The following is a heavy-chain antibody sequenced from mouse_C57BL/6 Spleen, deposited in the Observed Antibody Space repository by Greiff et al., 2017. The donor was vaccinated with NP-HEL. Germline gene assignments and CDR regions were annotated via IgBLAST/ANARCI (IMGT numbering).Heavy chain of an antibody. CDR2: IYPGDGDT. CDR1: GYAFSSSW. V-gene: IGHV1-82*01. J-gene: IGHJ4*01. D-gene: IGHD1-1*01. Sequence: VQLQQSGPELVKPGASVKISCKASGYAFSSSWMNWVKQRPGKGLEWIGRIYPGDGDTNYNVKFKGKATLTADKSSSTAYMQLSSLTSEDSAVYFCARYGDGSSTGYDAMDYWGQVTSVTVSS. CDR3: ARYGDGSSTGYDAMDY.